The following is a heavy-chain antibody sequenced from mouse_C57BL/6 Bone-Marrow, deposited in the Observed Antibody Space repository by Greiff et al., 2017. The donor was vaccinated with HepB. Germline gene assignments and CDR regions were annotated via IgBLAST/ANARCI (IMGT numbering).Heavy chain of an antibody. CDR2: IDPSDSYT. CDR3: AREGVYAMDY. V-gene: IGHV1-59*01. CDR1: GYTFTSYW. J-gene: IGHJ4*01. Sequence: QVQLKQPGAELVRPGTSVKLSCKASGYTFTSYWMHWVKQRPGQGLEWIGVIDPSDSYTNYNQKFKGKATLTVDTSSSTAYMQLSSLTSEDSAVYYCAREGVYAMDYWGQGTSVTVSS.